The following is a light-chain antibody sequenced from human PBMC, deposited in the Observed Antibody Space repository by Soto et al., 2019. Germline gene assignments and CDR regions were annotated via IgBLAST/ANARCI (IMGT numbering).Light chain of an antibody. J-gene: IGKJ2*01. Sequence: DIQMTQSPSTLSASVGDRVTITCRASQSISSWLAWYPQKPGKAPKLLIYDASSLESGVPSRFSGSESGTEFTLTISSLQPDDFATYYCQQYNSYLYTFGQGTKLEIK. CDR3: QQYNSYLYT. CDR2: DAS. CDR1: QSISSW. V-gene: IGKV1-5*01.